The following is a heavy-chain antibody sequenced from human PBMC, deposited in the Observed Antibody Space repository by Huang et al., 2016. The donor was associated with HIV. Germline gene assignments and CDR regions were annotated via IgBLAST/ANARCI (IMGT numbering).Heavy chain of an antibody. CDR3: ARSRRGGSSLSYYYYLDV. CDR2: IKSDGIYT. V-gene: IGHV3-74*01. CDR1: GFTFSDSW. Sequence: EVQLVESGGGLVQPGGSLTLSCAASGFTFSDSWMPWVRLVPGKGRVWVARIKSDGIYTNYAGSVKGRFTIFRDNAKSALYLQMNSLRVEDTAVYFCARSRRGGSSLSYYYYLDVWGKGTTVTVSS. J-gene: IGHJ6*03. D-gene: IGHD2-15*01.